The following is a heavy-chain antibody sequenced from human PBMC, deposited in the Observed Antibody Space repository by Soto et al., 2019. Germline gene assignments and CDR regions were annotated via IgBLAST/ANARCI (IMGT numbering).Heavy chain of an antibody. CDR1: GDSVSSNSAA. V-gene: IGHV6-1*01. Sequence: SQTLSLTCAISGDSVSSNSAAWNWIRQSPSRGLEWLGRTYYRSKWYNDYAVSVKSRITINPDTSKNQFSLQLNSVTPEDTAVYYCAIARKLSKLEHPFDYWGQGTLVTVSS. CDR2: TYYRSKWYN. D-gene: IGHD1-1*01. CDR3: AIARKLSKLEHPFDY. J-gene: IGHJ4*02.